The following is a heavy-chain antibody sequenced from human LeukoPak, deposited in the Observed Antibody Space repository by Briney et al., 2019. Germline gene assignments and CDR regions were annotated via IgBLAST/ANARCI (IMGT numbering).Heavy chain of an antibody. Sequence: SETLSLTCAFFGGSFNNYFWSWVRQPPGKGLEWIGEINQSGSANYNPSLKSRVTISVDKSKNLFSLRLISVTAADTAVYYCAREGGYNYGPVDYWGQGTLVTVSS. D-gene: IGHD5-18*01. V-gene: IGHV4-34*01. CDR1: GGSFNNYF. J-gene: IGHJ4*02. CDR2: INQSGSA. CDR3: AREGGYNYGPVDY.